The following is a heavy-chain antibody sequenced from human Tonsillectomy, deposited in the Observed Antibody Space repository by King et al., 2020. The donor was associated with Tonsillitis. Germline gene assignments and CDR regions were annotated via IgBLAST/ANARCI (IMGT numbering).Heavy chain of an antibody. Sequence: VQLVESGGGVVQPGRSLRLSCAASGFTFSSYGMHWVRQAPGKGLEWVAVIWYDGSNKYYADSVKGRFTISRDNSKKTLYLQMNSLRAEDTAVYYCAREGYSYGLDYWGKGTLVTVSS. CDR1: GFTFSSYG. CDR3: AREGYSYGLDY. CDR2: IWYDGSNK. J-gene: IGHJ4*02. V-gene: IGHV3-33*08. D-gene: IGHD5-18*01.